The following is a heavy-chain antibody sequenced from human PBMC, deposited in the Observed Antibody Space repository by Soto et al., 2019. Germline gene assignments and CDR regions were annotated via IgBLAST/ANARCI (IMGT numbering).Heavy chain of an antibody. CDR3: ARQQYCGSYTCYDSLYYQYMDV. V-gene: IGHV4-34*01. J-gene: IGHJ6*03. CDR1: GGSFSGYY. D-gene: IGHD3-16*01. Sequence: PSETLSLTCAVYGGSFSGYYWSWIRQPPGKGLEWIGEINHSGSTNYDPYLRSRVTLSVDTTNNQFSLRLSSVTAADTAVYFCARQQYCGSYTCYDSLYYQYMDVWGKGTMVTVSS. CDR2: INHSGST.